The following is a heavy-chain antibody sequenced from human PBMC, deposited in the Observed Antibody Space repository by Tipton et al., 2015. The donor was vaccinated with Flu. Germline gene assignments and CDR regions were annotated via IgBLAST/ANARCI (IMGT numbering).Heavy chain of an antibody. J-gene: IGHJ4*02. D-gene: IGHD3-10*01. CDR3: ARDHPGGYYFDY. CDR1: GFTVSSNY. V-gene: IGHV3-53*01. Sequence: GSLRLSCAASGFTVSSNYMSWVRQAPGKGLEWVSVIYSGGSKYYADSVKGRFTISRDNSKNTLYLQMNSLRAEDTAVYYCARDHPGGYYFDYWGQGTLVTVSS. CDR2: IYSGGSK.